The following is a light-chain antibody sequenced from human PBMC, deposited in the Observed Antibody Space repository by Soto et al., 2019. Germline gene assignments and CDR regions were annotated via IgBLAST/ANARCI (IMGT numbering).Light chain of an antibody. V-gene: IGKV3-15*01. J-gene: IGKJ4*01. Sequence: ERVMTQSPATLSVSPGEKATLSCRASQTVSNNVAWYQQKPGQAPRLLMYSPSTRATGIPARFSGSGSGTESTLTISSLQSEDFAVYYCQQYNEWPLTFGGGTKVETK. CDR3: QQYNEWPLT. CDR2: SPS. CDR1: QTVSNN.